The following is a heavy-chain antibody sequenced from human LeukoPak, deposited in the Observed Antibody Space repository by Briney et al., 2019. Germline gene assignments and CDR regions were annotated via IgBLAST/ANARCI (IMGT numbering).Heavy chain of an antibody. CDR3: ARHVSGSYYGLYYYYYMDV. J-gene: IGHJ6*03. CDR2: INHSGST. D-gene: IGHD1-26*01. Sequence: PSETLSLTCAVYGGSFSGYYWSWIRQPPGKGLEWSGEINHSGSTNYNPSLKSRVTISVDTSKNQFSLKLSSVTAADTAVYYCARHVSGSYYGLYYYYYMDVWGKGTTVTISS. V-gene: IGHV4-34*01. CDR1: GGSFSGYY.